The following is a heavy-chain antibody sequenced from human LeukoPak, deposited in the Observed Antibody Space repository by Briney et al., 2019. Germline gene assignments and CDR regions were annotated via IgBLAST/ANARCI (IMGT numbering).Heavy chain of an antibody. V-gene: IGHV1-18*01. J-gene: IGHJ4*02. CDR2: ISPYNGNT. Sequence: ASGKVSCKASGYTFTSYDISWVRQAPGQGLEWMGWISPYNGNTNYAQKLQGRVTMTTDTSTSTAYMELRSLRSDDSAVYFCARVPIPPYSSSWFQPFDYWGEGTLVTVSS. CDR1: GYTFTSYD. CDR3: ARVPIPPYSSSWFQPFDY. D-gene: IGHD6-13*01.